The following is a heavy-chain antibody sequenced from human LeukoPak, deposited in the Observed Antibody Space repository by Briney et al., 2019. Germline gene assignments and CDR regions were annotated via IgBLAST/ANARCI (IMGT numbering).Heavy chain of an antibody. CDR2: ISSSSSYI. V-gene: IGHV3-21*01. D-gene: IGHD2-15*01. J-gene: IGHJ4*02. CDR3: ARGFPWVAGDY. Sequence: SGGSLRLSCAASGFAFSSYSMNWVRQAPGKGLEWVSSISSSSSYIYYADSVKGRFTISRDNAKNSLYLQMNSLRAEDTAVYYCARGFPWVAGDYWGQGTLVTVSS. CDR1: GFAFSSYS.